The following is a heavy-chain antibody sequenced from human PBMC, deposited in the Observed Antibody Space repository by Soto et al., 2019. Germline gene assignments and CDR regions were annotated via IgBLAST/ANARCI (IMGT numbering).Heavy chain of an antibody. CDR1: GFTFSGSA. J-gene: IGHJ6*03. V-gene: IGHV3-73*02. CDR3: TRGGGSSASYYYYLDV. D-gene: IGHD3-16*01. CDR2: IRSKANSYAT. Sequence: EVQLVESGGGLVQPGGSLKLSCAASGFTFSGSAMHWVRQASGKGLEWVGRIRSKANSYATAYAASVKGRFTISRDDSKNTAFLQMNSVKTEDTAVYYCTRGGGSSASYYYYLDVWGKGTTVTVSS.